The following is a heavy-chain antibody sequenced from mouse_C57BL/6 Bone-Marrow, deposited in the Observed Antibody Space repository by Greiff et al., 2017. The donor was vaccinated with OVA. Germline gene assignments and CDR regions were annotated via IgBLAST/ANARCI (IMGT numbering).Heavy chain of an antibody. V-gene: IGHV3-6*01. CDR3: ARDGLEAWFAY. D-gene: IGHD2-2*01. J-gene: IGHJ3*01. CDR2: ISYAGSN. Sequence: EVQLQESGPGLVKPSQSLSLTCSVPGYSITSGYYWNWLRQFPGNKLAWMGYISYAGSNNYNPSLKNRISITRDTTKNQFFLKLKSVTTEDTATYDCARDGLEAWFAYWGQRTLVTGSA. CDR1: GYSITSGYY.